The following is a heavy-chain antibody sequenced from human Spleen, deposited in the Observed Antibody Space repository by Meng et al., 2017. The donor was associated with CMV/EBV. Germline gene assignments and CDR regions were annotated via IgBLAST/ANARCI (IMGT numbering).Heavy chain of an antibody. J-gene: IGHJ3*02. V-gene: IGHV4-39*07. D-gene: IGHD4-11*01. CDR2: IYHSGST. CDR1: GGSVGSGSYY. Sequence: SETLSLTCTVSGGSVGSGSYYWSWIRQPPGKGLEWIGSIYHSGSTYYNPSLKSRVTISVDTSKNQFSLKLSSVTAADTAVYYCARDKEGLQDAFDIWGQGTMVTVSS. CDR3: ARDKEGLQDAFDI.